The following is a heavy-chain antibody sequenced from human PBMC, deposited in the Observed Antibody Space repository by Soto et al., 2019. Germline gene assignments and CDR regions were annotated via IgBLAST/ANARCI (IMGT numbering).Heavy chain of an antibody. J-gene: IGHJ6*03. CDR2: IYYSGST. D-gene: IGHD3-3*01. V-gene: IGHV4-59*01. CDR3: ARVLDYDFWSGRKNYYYYMDV. CDR1: GGSISSYY. Sequence: SETLSLTCTVSGGSISSYYWSWIRQPPGKGLEWIGYIYYSGSTNYNPSLKSRVTISVDTSKNQFSLKLSSVTAADTAVYYCARVLDYDFWSGRKNYYYYMDVWGKGTTVTVSS.